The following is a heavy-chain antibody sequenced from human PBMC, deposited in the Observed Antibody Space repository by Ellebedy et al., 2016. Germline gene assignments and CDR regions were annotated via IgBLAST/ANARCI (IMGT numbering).Heavy chain of an antibody. Sequence: ASVKVSCXASGYTFTGYYMHWVRQAPGQGLEWMGWINPNSGGTNYAQKFQGRVTMTRDTSISTAYMELSRLRSDDTAVYYCARVGGYYDSSGYYHYWGQGTLVTVSS. V-gene: IGHV1-2*02. CDR3: ARVGGYYDSSGYYHY. CDR2: INPNSGGT. CDR1: GYTFTGYY. D-gene: IGHD3-22*01. J-gene: IGHJ4*02.